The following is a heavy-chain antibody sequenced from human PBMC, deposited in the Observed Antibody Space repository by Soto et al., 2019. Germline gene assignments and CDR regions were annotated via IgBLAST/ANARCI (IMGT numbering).Heavy chain of an antibody. CDR3: VRDLGLKGFDY. V-gene: IGHV3-30*03. CDR1: GFTFSSYG. J-gene: IGHJ4*02. CDR2: ISYDGSNK. Sequence: PGGSLRLSCAASGFTFSSYGMHWVRQAPGKGLEWVAVISYDGSNKYYADSVKGRFTISRDNAKNTLYLQMNSLRAEDTAVYYCVRDLGLKGFDYWGQGTLVTVSS.